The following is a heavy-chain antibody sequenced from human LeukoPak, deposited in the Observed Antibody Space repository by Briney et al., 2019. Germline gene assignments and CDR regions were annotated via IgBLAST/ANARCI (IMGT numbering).Heavy chain of an antibody. CDR3: SFSWYYFDY. J-gene: IGHJ4*02. D-gene: IGHD6-13*01. CDR1: GFTFSSYS. V-gene: IGHV3-7*01. Sequence: GGSLRLSCAAPGFTFSSYSMNWVRQAPGKGLEWVANIKQDGSEKYYVDSVKGRFTISRDNAKNSLYLQMNSLRAEDTAVYYCSFSWYYFDYWGQGTLVTVSS. CDR2: IKQDGSEK.